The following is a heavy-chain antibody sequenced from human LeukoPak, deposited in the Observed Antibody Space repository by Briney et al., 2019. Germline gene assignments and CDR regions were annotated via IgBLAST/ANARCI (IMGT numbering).Heavy chain of an antibody. J-gene: IGHJ4*02. Sequence: ASVKVSXKASGYTFTGYYMHWLRQAPGQGLEWMGRINPNSGGTNYAQKFQGRVTMTRDTSISTAYMELSRLRSDDTAVYYCAREPSSWPFDYWGQGTLVTVSS. CDR3: AREPSSWPFDY. CDR2: INPNSGGT. D-gene: IGHD6-13*01. CDR1: GYTFTGYY. V-gene: IGHV1-2*06.